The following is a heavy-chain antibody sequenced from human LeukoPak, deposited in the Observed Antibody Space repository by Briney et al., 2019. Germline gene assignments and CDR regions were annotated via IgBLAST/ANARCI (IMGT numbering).Heavy chain of an antibody. Sequence: ASVKVSCKASGRTFSSYTISWVRQAPGQGLECIGRIIPILGIANYAQKFQGRVTITADKSTSTAYMELSSLRSEDTAVYYCARSTTVVTGIGWFDPWGQGTLVTVSS. CDR3: ARSTTVVTGIGWFDP. CDR1: GRTFSSYT. J-gene: IGHJ5*02. CDR2: IIPILGIA. V-gene: IGHV1-69*02. D-gene: IGHD4-23*01.